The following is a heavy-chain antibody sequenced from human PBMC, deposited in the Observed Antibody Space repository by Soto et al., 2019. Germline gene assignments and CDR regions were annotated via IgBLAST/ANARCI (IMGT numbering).Heavy chain of an antibody. Sequence: QVQLQESGPGLVKPSQTLSLSCTVSGASISSGEYYWSWIRQPPGRGLEWIGYIDHSGSAFYNPSLKRRVKISIDTSRNQLSLNLSSVTAADTAVFFCARVFVAAALRLDPWGQGTLVTVSS. CDR2: IDHSGSA. V-gene: IGHV4-30-4*01. J-gene: IGHJ5*02. CDR3: ARVFVAAALRLDP. CDR1: GASISSGEYY. D-gene: IGHD2-2*01.